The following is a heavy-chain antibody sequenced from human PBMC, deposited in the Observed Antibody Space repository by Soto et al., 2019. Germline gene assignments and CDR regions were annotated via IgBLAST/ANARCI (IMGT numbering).Heavy chain of an antibody. V-gene: IGHV3-74*01. CDR3: AKEGPYINSWSSAGYLQH. D-gene: IGHD2-2*02. CDR2: INHDGSKT. Sequence: GGSLRLSCAASKFSFNNYWMHWVRQVPGKGPAWLSRINHDGSKTEYAESVKGRFTISRDSVNNTLYLHMSSLRAEDTALYFCAKEGPYINSWSSAGYLQHWGLGTQVTVSS. CDR1: KFSFNNYW. J-gene: IGHJ1*01.